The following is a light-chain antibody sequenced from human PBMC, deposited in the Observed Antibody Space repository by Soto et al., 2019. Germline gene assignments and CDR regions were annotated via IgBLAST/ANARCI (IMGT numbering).Light chain of an antibody. Sequence: DIQMTQSPSSLSASVGDRVTITCQASQDISNYLVWYQQKPGKARKLLIYDASNLERGVPSRFSGSGSGTDFTFTISSLQSEDIGTYYCQQYNILPLAFGQGTRLEIK. CDR1: QDISNY. CDR2: DAS. CDR3: QQYNILPLA. J-gene: IGKJ5*01. V-gene: IGKV1-33*01.